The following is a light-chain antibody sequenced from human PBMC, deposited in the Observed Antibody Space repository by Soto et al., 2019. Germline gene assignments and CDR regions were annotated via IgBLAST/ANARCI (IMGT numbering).Light chain of an antibody. J-gene: IGKJ1*01. CDR1: QSVSGW. CDR2: HAS. Sequence: DIQMTQSPSTVSASXRDTVTVSCRASQSVSGWLAWYQQRPGKAPKILIYHASSLETGVPSRFSGSGSGTEFTLTISSLQPDDFATYYCQHYNSYGTFGQGTKVDIK. CDR3: QHYNSYGT. V-gene: IGKV1-5*01.